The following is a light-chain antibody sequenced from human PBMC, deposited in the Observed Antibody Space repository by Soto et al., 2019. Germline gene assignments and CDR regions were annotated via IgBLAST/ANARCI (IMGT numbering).Light chain of an antibody. V-gene: IGLV2-14*03. J-gene: IGLJ3*02. CDR1: SSDIGGHNH. CDR3: SSYTSTSIWV. CDR2: DVT. Sequence: QSALTQPASVSGSPGQSITISCTGTSSDIGGHNHVSWYQQHPGKNPKLMIYDVTKRPSGVSNRFSGSKSGNTASLTISGLQAEDEADYYCSSYTSTSIWVFGGGTKLTVL.